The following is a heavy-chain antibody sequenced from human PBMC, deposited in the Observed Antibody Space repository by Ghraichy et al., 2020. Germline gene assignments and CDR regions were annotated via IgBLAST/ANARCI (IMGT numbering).Heavy chain of an antibody. CDR1: EFTFSNHA. Sequence: GGSLRLSCAASEFTFSNHAMSWVRQAPGKGLEWVSGISASGGNTYYADSVRGRFTISRDNSNNVFFLEMKSLRAEDTAMYYCAKFYEVARLGELSYFYHGLDVWGQGTTVTVSS. D-gene: IGHD3-10*01. CDR2: ISASGGNT. CDR3: AKFYEVARLGELSYFYHGLDV. J-gene: IGHJ6*02. V-gene: IGHV3-23*01.